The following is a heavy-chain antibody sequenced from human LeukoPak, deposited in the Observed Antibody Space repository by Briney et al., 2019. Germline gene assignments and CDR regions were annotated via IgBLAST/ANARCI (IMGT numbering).Heavy chain of an antibody. CDR1: GVTVSSNY. V-gene: IGHV3-53*05. Sequence: PGGSLRLSCAASGVTVSSNYMSWVRQAPGKGLEWVSVIYSGDSPYYADSVKGRFTISRDNSKNTLYLQMNSLRAEDTAVYNCASGKMEGGFDYWGQGTLVTVSS. CDR3: ASGKMEGGFDY. J-gene: IGHJ4*02. D-gene: IGHD2-8*01. CDR2: IYSGDSP.